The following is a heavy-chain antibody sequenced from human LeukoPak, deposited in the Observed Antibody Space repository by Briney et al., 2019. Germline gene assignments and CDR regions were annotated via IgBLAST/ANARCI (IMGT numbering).Heavy chain of an antibody. CDR3: AKDSSSSNYYYGLDV. CDR2: IDGSGGTT. D-gene: IGHD6-13*01. CDR1: GFTFTRNA. J-gene: IGHJ6*02. Sequence: GGSLRLSCAAYGFTFTRNAMAWVRQAPGKGLEWVSAIDGSGGTTFYADSVKGRFTISRDNSKNTLYLQMNSLRGDDTGMYFCAKDSSSSNYYYGLDVWGQGTRSPSP. V-gene: IGHV3-23*01.